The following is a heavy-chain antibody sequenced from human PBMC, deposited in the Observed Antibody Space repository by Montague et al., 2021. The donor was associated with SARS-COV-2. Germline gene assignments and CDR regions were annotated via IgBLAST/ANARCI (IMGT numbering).Heavy chain of an antibody. D-gene: IGHD2-15*01. Sequence: SRSLSFSASGFTFGDYAMHWVRQAPGKGLEWVSGISWNSGSIGYADSVKGRFTISRDNAKNSLYLQMNSLRAEDTALYYCAKGDIAYYYYGMDVWGQGTTVTVPS. CDR3: AKGDIAYYYYGMDV. V-gene: IGHV3-9*01. CDR1: GFTFGDYA. CDR2: ISWNSGSI. J-gene: IGHJ6*02.